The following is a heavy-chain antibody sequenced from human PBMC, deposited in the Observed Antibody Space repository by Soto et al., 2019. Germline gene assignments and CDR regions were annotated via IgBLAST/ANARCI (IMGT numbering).Heavy chain of an antibody. D-gene: IGHD4-17*01. CDR3: ASGGYGDTRDNWFDP. J-gene: IGHJ5*02. CDR1: GGSISSGGYY. V-gene: IGHV4-31*03. Sequence: QVQLQESGPGLVKPSQTLSLTCTVSGGSISSGGYYWSWIRQHPGKGLEWIGYIYYSGSTYYNPSHKSRVTISVDTSKNQFSLKLSSVTAADTAVYYCASGGYGDTRDNWFDPWGQGTLVTVSS. CDR2: IYYSGST.